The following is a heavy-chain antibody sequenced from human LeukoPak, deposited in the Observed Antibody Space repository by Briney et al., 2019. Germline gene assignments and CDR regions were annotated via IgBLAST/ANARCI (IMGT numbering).Heavy chain of an antibody. CDR3: ARVIGGNPSYYFDY. J-gene: IGHJ4*02. CDR1: GGSISSSSYY. D-gene: IGHD4-23*01. Sequence: SETLSLTCTVSGGSISSSSYYWGWIRQPPGKGLEWIGSIYYSGSTYYNPSLKSRVTISVDTSKNQFSLKLSSVTAADTAVYYCARVIGGNPSYYFDYWGQGTLVTVSS. CDR2: IYYSGST. V-gene: IGHV4-39*01.